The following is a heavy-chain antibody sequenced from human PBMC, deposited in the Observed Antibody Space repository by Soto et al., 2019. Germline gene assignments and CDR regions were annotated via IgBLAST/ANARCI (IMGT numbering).Heavy chain of an antibody. CDR2: VSYSGNT. CDR3: ARAPMVLSRSYFDS. CDR1: GGSISNFY. D-gene: IGHD2-8*01. V-gene: IGHV4-59*01. Sequence: SETLSLTCTVSGGSISNFYWSWIRQPPGKGLEWIGYVSYSGNTNYNPSLKSRVSISVDTSKNQLSLNLTSVTAADTAVYYCARAPMVLSRSYFDSWGQGTPVTVSS. J-gene: IGHJ4*02.